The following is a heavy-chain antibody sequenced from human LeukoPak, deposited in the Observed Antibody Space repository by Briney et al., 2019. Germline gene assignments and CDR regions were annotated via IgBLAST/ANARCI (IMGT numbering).Heavy chain of an antibody. Sequence: GGSLRLSCAASGFTFSSYWMIWVRQAPGKGLEWLANIKQDGSEKYYVDSVKGRFTISRDNAKNSLYLQMNSLRAEDTAVYYCAREDCSSTTCYLFESVQSFDYWGQGTLVTVSS. CDR3: AREDCSSTTCYLFESVQSFDY. J-gene: IGHJ4*02. D-gene: IGHD2-2*01. CDR2: IKQDGSEK. CDR1: GFTFSSYW. V-gene: IGHV3-7*01.